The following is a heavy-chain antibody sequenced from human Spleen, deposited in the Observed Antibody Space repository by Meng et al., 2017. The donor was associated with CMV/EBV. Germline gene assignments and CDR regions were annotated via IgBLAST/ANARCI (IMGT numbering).Heavy chain of an antibody. Sequence: GGSLRLSRASSGLTFSSYSMNWVRQAPGKGLEWVSSINSGSNYLYYADSVRGRFTISRDNAKNSLYLQMNSLRAEDTAVYYCARGSVVVAATGVPNWFDPWGQGTLVTVSS. J-gene: IGHJ5*02. CDR1: GLTFSSYS. CDR2: INSGSNYL. CDR3: ARGSVVVAATGVPNWFDP. D-gene: IGHD2-15*01. V-gene: IGHV3-21*01.